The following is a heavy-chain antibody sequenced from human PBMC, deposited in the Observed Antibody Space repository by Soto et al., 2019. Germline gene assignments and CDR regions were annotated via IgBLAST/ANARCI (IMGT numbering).Heavy chain of an antibody. J-gene: IGHJ3*02. Sequence: GGSLRLSCAASGFTFSSYSMNWVRQAPGKGLEWVSYISSSSSTIYYADSVKGRFTISRDNAKNSLYLQMNSLRDEDTAVYYWARDRTAPHPWGYSYGSNDAFDIWGQGTMVTVSS. CDR3: ARDRTAPHPWGYSYGSNDAFDI. D-gene: IGHD5-18*01. CDR1: GFTFSSYS. CDR2: ISSSSSTI. V-gene: IGHV3-48*02.